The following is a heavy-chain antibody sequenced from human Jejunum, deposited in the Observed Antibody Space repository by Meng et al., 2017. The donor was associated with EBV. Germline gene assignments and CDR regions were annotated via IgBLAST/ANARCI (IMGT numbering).Heavy chain of an antibody. V-gene: IGHV4-4*02. CDR2: IYYTGRT. D-gene: IGHD5-12*01. CDR3: ATSMSGYSYGYS. CDR1: GASISSSHW. Sequence: QVRGQGSGPGLVQPSGTLSLTCAVSGASISSSHWWSWVRQAPGEGLEWIGEIYYTGRTNYNPSLKSRVSMSIDKSKNQFSLNLNSVTVADTAVYYCATSMSGYSYGYSWGQGTLVTVSS. J-gene: IGHJ5*02.